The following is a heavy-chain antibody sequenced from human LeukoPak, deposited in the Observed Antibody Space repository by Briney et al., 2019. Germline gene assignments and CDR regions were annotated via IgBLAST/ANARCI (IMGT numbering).Heavy chain of an antibody. J-gene: IGHJ4*02. CDR3: AREAYYYDSSGQNTLGY. CDR1: GGSINSGNN. V-gene: IGHV4-61*02. Sequence: PSETLSLTCTVSGGSINSGNNWSWIRQPAGKGLEWIGRIYSSGTTTYNPSLKSRVTISVDTSKNQFSLKLSSVTAADTAVYYCAREAYYYDSSGQNTLGYWGQGTLVTVSS. CDR2: IYSSGTT. D-gene: IGHD3-22*01.